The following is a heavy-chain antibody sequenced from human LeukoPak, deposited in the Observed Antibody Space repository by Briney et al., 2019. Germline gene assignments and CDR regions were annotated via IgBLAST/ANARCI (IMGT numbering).Heavy chain of an antibody. J-gene: IGHJ4*02. CDR2: IKQDGSEE. D-gene: IGHD1-26*01. Sequence: GGSLRLSCAASGFTFSSYWMSWVRQAPGKGLEWVANIKQDGSEENFVDSVKGRFTISRENAKKSLYLQMNSLRAEDTAVYYCARGSSAGASLRHDYWGQGTLVTVSS. V-gene: IGHV3-7*01. CDR1: GFTFSSYW. CDR3: ARGSSAGASLRHDY.